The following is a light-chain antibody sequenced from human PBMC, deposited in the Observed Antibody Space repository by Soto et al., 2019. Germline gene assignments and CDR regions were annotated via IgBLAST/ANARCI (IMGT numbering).Light chain of an antibody. Sequence: QSALTQPASVSGSPGQSIAITCTGSSSDVGGYKSVSWYQQHPGKAPKLLIYEDRNRPSGVSNRFSGSESGSTASLTLSGLQSEDEAEYYCCSAAGGKTYVFGTGTKVTVL. CDR2: EDR. V-gene: IGLV2-14*01. J-gene: IGLJ1*01. CDR3: CSAAGGKTYV. CDR1: SSDVGGYKS.